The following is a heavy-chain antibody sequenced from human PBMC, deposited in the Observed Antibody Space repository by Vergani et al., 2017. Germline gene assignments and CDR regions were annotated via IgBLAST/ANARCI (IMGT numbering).Heavy chain of an antibody. CDR3: AREARITMVRESYYYYYYMDV. J-gene: IGHJ6*03. CDR1: GASIRSSNYY. CDR2: IYYSGST. Sequence: QLQLQESGPGLVKPSATLSLTCSVSGASIRSSNYYWGWIRQPPGKGLEWIASIYYSGSTNYNPSLKSRVTISVDTSKNQFSLKLSSVTAADTAVYYCAREARITMVRESYYYYYYMDVWGKGTTVTVSS. D-gene: IGHD3-10*01. V-gene: IGHV4-39*07.